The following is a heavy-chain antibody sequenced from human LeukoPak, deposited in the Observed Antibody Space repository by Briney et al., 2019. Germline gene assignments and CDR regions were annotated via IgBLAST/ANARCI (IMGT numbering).Heavy chain of an antibody. D-gene: IGHD3-22*01. J-gene: IGHJ3*02. Sequence: SGPTLVNPTQTLTLTCTFSGFSLSTSGMRVSWIRQPPGKALEWLARIDWDDDKFYSTSLKTRLTISKDTSKNQVVLTMTNMDPVDTATYYCAREIVVAYSRISTDAFDIWGQGTMVTVSS. CDR3: AREIVVAYSRISTDAFDI. CDR2: IDWDDDK. V-gene: IGHV2-70*04. CDR1: GFSLSTSGMR.